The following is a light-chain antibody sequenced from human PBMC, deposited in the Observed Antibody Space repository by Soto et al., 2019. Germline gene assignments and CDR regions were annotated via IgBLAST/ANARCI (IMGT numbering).Light chain of an antibody. CDR3: SSYTSSSTLV. Sequence: QSALTQPASVSGSPGQSISISCTGTSSDVGGYDYVSWYQQHPDRAPKLMIYGVSNRPSGFSNRFSGSKSGNTASLSISGLQAEDEADYYCSSYTSSSTLVFGTGTKVTVL. J-gene: IGLJ1*01. V-gene: IGLV2-14*01. CDR1: SSDVGGYDY. CDR2: GVS.